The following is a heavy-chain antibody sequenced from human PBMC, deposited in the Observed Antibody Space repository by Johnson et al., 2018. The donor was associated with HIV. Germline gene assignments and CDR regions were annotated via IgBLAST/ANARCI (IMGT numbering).Heavy chain of an antibody. D-gene: IGHD6-6*01. Sequence: VKLVESGGGVVQPGKSLTLSCVGSGLSFSNFAMSWVRQAPGKGLEWVSGINWNGGSTSYADSVKGRFTISRDNAKNSLYLQMNSLRAEDTAVYYCARVYSSSSAHAFDIWGQGTMVTVSS. J-gene: IGHJ3*02. V-gene: IGHV3-20*04. CDR2: INWNGGST. CDR3: ARVYSSSSAHAFDI. CDR1: GLSFSNFA.